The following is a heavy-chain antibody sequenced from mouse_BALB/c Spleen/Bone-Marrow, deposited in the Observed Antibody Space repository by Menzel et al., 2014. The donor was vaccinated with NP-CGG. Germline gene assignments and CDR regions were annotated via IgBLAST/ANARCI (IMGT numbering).Heavy chain of an antibody. J-gene: IGHJ2*01. CDR2: ISSYNDAT. Sequence: LVRTGASVKISCKASGYSFTGYYIHWVRQSHGESLEWIGYISSYNDATNYNQKFKGKATFTLDTSSSAAYMQFNSLTSEDSAVYYCARNFDSWGQGTTLTVSS. CDR1: GYSFTGYY. V-gene: IGHV1S34*01. CDR3: ARNFDS.